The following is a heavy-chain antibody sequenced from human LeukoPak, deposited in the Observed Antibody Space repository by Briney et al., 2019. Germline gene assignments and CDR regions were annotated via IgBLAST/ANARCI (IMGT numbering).Heavy chain of an antibody. Sequence: PSETLSLTCTVSGGSISSSSYYWGWIRQPPGKGLEWIGSIYYSGSTYYNPSLKSRVTISVDTSKNQFSLKLSSVTAADTAVYYCARLSRLRLGELSSDFDYWGQGTLVTISS. D-gene: IGHD3-16*02. CDR1: GGSISSSSYY. J-gene: IGHJ4*02. CDR3: ARLSRLRLGELSSDFDY. CDR2: IYYSGST. V-gene: IGHV4-39*01.